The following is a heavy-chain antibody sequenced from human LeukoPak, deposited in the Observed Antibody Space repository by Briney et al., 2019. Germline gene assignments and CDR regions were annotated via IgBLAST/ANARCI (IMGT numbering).Heavy chain of an antibody. V-gene: IGHV4-61*02. J-gene: IGHJ4*02. CDR3: ARADAIFGVVIRL. D-gene: IGHD3-3*01. CDR2: IYTSGST. Sequence: SQTLSLTCTVSGGSISSGSYYWSWIRQPAGKGLEWIGRIYTSGSTNYNPSLKSRVTISVDTSKNQFSLKLSSVTAADTAVYYCARADAIFGVVIRLWGQGTLVTVSS. CDR1: GGSISSGSYY.